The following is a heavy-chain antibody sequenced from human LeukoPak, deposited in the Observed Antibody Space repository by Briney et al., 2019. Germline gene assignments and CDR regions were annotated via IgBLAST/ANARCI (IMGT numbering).Heavy chain of an antibody. CDR2: IYYTGST. CDR1: GDFISSSRYY. Sequence: PSETLSLTCIVSGDFISSSRYYWGWIRQPPGKGLEWIGYIYYTGSTYYNPSLKSRVTISLDTSNNQFSLKLSSVTAADTALYYCARVTYYYDSSGYYSDGYFDYRGQGTLVTVSS. V-gene: IGHV4-61*05. J-gene: IGHJ4*02. D-gene: IGHD3-22*01. CDR3: ARVTYYYDSSGYYSDGYFDY.